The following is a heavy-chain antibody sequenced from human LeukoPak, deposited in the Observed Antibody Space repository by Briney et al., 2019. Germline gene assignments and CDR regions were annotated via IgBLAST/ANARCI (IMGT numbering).Heavy chain of an antibody. CDR3: AKGGIVVPAAIGGWFDP. D-gene: IGHD2-2*01. V-gene: IGHV3-23*01. CDR1: GFTFSSYA. CDR2: ISGSGGST. Sequence: PGGSLRLSCAASGFTFSSYAMSWVRQAPGKGLEWVSAISGSGGSTYYADSVKGRFTISRDNSKNTLYLQMNSLRAEDTAVYYCAKGGIVVPAAIGGWFDPWGQGTLVTVSS. J-gene: IGHJ5*02.